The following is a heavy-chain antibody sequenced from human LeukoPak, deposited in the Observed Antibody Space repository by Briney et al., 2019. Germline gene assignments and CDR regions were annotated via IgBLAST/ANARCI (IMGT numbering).Heavy chain of an antibody. Sequence: GGSLRLTCAASGFTFDDDAMHWVRQAPGKGLEWVSGISWNSGSIGYADSVKGRFTISRVNAKNSLYLQMNSLRAEDTVLYYCAKDISPTSMVRGANAFDIWGQGTMVTVSS. J-gene: IGHJ3*02. V-gene: IGHV3-9*01. CDR2: ISWNSGSI. CDR1: GFTFDDDA. CDR3: AKDISPTSMVRGANAFDI. D-gene: IGHD3-10*01.